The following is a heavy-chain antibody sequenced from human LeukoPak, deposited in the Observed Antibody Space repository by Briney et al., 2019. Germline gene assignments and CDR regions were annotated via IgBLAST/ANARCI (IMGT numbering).Heavy chain of an antibody. D-gene: IGHD4-11*01. J-gene: IGHJ4*02. V-gene: IGHV4-59*01. CDR2: IYYSGST. CDR3: ARGYTNYPYYFDY. CDR1: GGSLSNYY. Sequence: SETLSLTCTVFGGSLSNYYWTWIWQPPGRGLEWIGYIYYSGSTNYNPSLKSRVTMSVDKSKNQFSLNLSSVTAADTAVYFCARGYTNYPYYFDYWGQGTLVIVSS.